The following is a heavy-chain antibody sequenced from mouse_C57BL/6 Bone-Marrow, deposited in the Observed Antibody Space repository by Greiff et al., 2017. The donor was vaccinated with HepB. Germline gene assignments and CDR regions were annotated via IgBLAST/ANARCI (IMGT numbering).Heavy chain of an antibody. CDR1: GFTFSDYY. Sequence: EVKLVESGGGLVQPGGSLKLSCAASGFTFSDYYMYWVRQTPEKRLEWVAYISNGGGSTYYPDTVKGQFTISRDNAKNTLYLQMSRLKSEDTAMYYCARQGEVNYYGSTDAMDYWGQGTSVTVSS. V-gene: IGHV5-12*01. J-gene: IGHJ4*01. CDR3: ARQGEVNYYGSTDAMDY. CDR2: ISNGGGST. D-gene: IGHD1-1*01.